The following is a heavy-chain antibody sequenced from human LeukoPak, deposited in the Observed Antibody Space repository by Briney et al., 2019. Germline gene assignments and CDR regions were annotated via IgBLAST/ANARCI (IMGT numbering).Heavy chain of an antibody. D-gene: IGHD1/OR15-1a*01. J-gene: IGHJ3*02. CDR3: ARDKFNNLDAFDI. CDR2: ISSTSAYT. Sequence: GGTLRLSCAASGFTFSDYYMNWIRQAPGKGLEWVSNISSTSAYTDYADSVKGRFTISRDNAKNSLYLQMSSLRAEDTAVYYCARDKFNNLDAFDIWGEGPIDTVSS. CDR1: GFTFSDYY. V-gene: IGHV3-11*05.